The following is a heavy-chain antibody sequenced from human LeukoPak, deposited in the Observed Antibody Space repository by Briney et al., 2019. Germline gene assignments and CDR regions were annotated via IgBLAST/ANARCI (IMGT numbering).Heavy chain of an antibody. Sequence: ASVKVSCKASGYTFTGYYMHWVRQAPGQGLEWMGRINPNSGGTNYAQKFQGRVTMTRETSISTAYMELSRLRSDDTAVYCCAREQGNRITGTTGSDMDVWGQGTTVTVSS. CDR2: INPNSGGT. J-gene: IGHJ6*02. V-gene: IGHV1-2*06. CDR3: AREQGNRITGTTGSDMDV. CDR1: GYTFTGYY. D-gene: IGHD1-7*01.